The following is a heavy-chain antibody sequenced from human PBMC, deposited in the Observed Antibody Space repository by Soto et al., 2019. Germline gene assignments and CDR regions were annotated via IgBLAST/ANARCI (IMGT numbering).Heavy chain of an antibody. D-gene: IGHD6-19*01. CDR1: GGSISNYY. V-gene: IGHV4-59*01. CDR3: ARYTNSWSAFDY. CDR2: MSYSVAT. Sequence: PSETLSLTCTISGGSISNYYWSWVRQPPGKGLEWIGYMSYSVATHYNPSLKSRVTISIDTSKDQFSLKLSSVTAADTAVYYCARYTNSWSAFDYWGQGTRVTVPQ. J-gene: IGHJ4*02.